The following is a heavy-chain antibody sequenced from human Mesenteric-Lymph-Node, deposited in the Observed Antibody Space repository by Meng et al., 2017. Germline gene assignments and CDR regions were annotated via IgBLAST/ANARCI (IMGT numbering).Heavy chain of an antibody. CDR2: TYYRSKWSN. CDR3: ARGYGPIHSEYNFDY. V-gene: IGHV6-1*01. D-gene: IGHD1-26*01. CDR1: GDSVSRDSAA. Sequence: QVQLPQSGPGLVKPSQTLSLTCVIFGDSVSRDSAAWIWIRQSPSRGLEWLGRTYYRSKWSNEYAVSVKSRITINPDTSKNQFFLQLNSVTPEDTAVYYCARGYGPIHSEYNFDYWGQGTLVTASS. J-gene: IGHJ4*02.